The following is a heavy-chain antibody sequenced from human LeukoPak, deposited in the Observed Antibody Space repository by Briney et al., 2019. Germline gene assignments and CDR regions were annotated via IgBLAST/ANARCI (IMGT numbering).Heavy chain of an antibody. V-gene: IGHV5-51*01. CDR2: IYPGDSDT. D-gene: IGHD3-3*01. J-gene: IGHJ4*02. CDR1: GYSFTSYW. CDR3: ARRNYDGFVAYYFDY. Sequence: GESLKISCKGSGYSFTSYWIGWVRQMPGKGLEWMGIIYPGDSDTRYSPSFQGQVTISADKSISTAYLQWSSLKASDTAMYYCARRNYDGFVAYYFDYWGQGTLVTVSS.